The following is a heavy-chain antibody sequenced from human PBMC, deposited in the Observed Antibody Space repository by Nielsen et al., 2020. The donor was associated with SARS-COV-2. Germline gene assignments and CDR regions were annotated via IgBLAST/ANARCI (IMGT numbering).Heavy chain of an antibody. V-gene: IGHV1-69*13. D-gene: IGHD6-19*01. J-gene: IGHJ4*02. CDR2: IIPIFGTA. CDR1: GGTFSSYA. CDR3: ARHVTWGSGWNGDY. Sequence: SVKVSCKASGGTFSSYAISWVRQAPGQGLEWMGGIIPIFGTANYAQKFQGRVTITADESTSTAYMELSSLRSDDTAMYYCARHVTWGSGWNGDYWGQGTLVTVSS.